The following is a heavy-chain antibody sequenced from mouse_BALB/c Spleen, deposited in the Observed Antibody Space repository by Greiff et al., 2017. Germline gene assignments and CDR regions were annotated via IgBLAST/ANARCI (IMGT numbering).Heavy chain of an antibody. V-gene: IGHV5-9-4*01. D-gene: IGHD2-2*01. CDR2: ISSGGSYT. Sequence: EVKLMESGGGLVKPGGSLKLSCAASGFTFSSYAMSWVRQSPEKRLEWVAEISSGGSYTYYPDTVTGRFTISRDNAKNTLYLEMSSLRSEDTAMYYCARDDGGYAWFAYWGQGTLVTVSA. J-gene: IGHJ3*01. CDR3: ARDDGGYAWFAY. CDR1: GFTFSSYA.